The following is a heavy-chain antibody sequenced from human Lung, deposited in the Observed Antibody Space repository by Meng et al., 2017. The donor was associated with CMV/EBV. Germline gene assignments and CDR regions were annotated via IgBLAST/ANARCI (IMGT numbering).Heavy chain of an antibody. D-gene: IGHD2-8*02. CDR2: IKQEGSEK. CDR1: GFTFSSYW. Sequence: GEXXKISCAASGFTFSSYWMTWVRQAPGKGLEWVANIKQEGSEKYYVESVKGRFTISRDNAKNSLYLQMNSLRVEDTAMYYCARGTAPNDYWGQGSLVTVSS. V-gene: IGHV3-7*01. J-gene: IGHJ4*02. CDR3: ARGTAPNDY.